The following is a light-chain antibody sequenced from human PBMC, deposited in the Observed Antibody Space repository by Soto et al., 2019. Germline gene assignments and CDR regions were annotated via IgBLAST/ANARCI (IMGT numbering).Light chain of an antibody. CDR1: QDTGIH. V-gene: IGKV1-33*01. Sequence: DIQMTQSPSSLSASVGDTVTITCQASQDTGIHLSWYQHKPGKAPRLLIFDASNLETGVPSRFSGSGSGTSFSVTISSLQAEDIGTFYCHQYDDLTYTFGQGTNLEI. CDR3: HQYDDLTYT. CDR2: DAS. J-gene: IGKJ2*01.